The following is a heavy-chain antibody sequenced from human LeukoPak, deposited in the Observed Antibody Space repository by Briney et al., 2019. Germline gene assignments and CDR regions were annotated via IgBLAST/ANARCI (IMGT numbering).Heavy chain of an antibody. D-gene: IGHD3-3*01. V-gene: IGHV3-74*01. Sequence: GGSLRLSCAASGFTFGSYWMHWVRQAPGKGLVWVSRINTDGSSTTYADSVKGRFTISRDNAKNTLYLQMNSLSAEDTDVYSCARGVYDCWSGYSTQAYYYIDVWGKGTTVTVSS. J-gene: IGHJ6*03. CDR3: ARGVYDCWSGYSTQAYYYIDV. CDR2: INTDGSST. CDR1: GFTFGSYW.